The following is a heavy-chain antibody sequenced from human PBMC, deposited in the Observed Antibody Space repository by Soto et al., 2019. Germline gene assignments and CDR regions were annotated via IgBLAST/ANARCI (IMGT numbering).Heavy chain of an antibody. D-gene: IGHD2-2*02. CDR3: ARRDCSSTSCYRDNYFYGMDV. J-gene: IGHJ6*02. Sequence: GESLKISCKGSGYSFTSYWISWVRQMPGKGLEWMGRIDPSDSYTNYSPSFQGHVTISADKSISTAYLQWSSLKASDTAMYYCARRDCSSTSCYRDNYFYGMDVWGQGTTVTVSS. CDR1: GYSFTSYW. CDR2: IDPSDSYT. V-gene: IGHV5-10-1*01.